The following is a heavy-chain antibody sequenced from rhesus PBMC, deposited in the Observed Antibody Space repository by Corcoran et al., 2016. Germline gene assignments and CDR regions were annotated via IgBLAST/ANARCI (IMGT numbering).Heavy chain of an antibody. CDR3: AKETPKLIAAAGPFDY. V-gene: IGHV3S25*01. D-gene: IGHD6S26*01. J-gene: IGHJ4*01. Sequence: EVQLVESGGGLAKPGGSLRLSCAASGFTFSSYWMNWVRQAPGKGLEWVSAINSGGGRTYTADSVKGRFTSSRDNSKNTLSLQMNSLRAEDTAVYYCAKETPKLIAAAGPFDYWGQGVLVTVSS. CDR1: GFTFSSYW. CDR2: INSGGGRT.